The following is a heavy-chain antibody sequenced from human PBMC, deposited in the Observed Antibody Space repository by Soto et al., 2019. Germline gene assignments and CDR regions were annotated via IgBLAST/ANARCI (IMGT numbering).Heavy chain of an antibody. Sequence: VGSLRLSCEVSGFNFNNYGINWVRQAPGKGLEWVSSVSKSDYTYYSDSVKGRFTISGDNAKNSVSLQMNTLRAEDTAVYYCAREDSIIIPAVSDFWGQGTLVTVSS. D-gene: IGHD2-2*01. J-gene: IGHJ4*02. V-gene: IGHV3-21*01. CDR2: VSKSDYT. CDR1: GFNFNNYG. CDR3: AREDSIIIPAVSDF.